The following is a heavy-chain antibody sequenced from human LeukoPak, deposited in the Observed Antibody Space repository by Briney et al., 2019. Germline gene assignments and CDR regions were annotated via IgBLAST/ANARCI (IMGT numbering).Heavy chain of an antibody. D-gene: IGHD3-10*01. CDR3: ARPHGSGSSNWFDP. V-gene: IGHV4-39*07. J-gene: IGHJ5*02. Sequence: SETLSLTCTVSGGSISSSSYYWGWIRQPPGKGLEWIGSIYYSGSTYYSPSLKSRVTISVDTSKNQFSLKLSSVTAADTAVYYCARPHGSGSSNWFDPWGQGTLVTVSS. CDR2: IYYSGST. CDR1: GGSISSSSYY.